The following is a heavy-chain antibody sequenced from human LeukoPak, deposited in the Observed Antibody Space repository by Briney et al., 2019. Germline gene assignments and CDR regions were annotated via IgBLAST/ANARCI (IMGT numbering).Heavy chain of an antibody. D-gene: IGHD2-15*01. Sequence: GGSLRLSCAASGFTFSSYAMHWGRQAPGKGLEWVAVISYDGSNKYYADSVKGRFTISRDNSKNTLYLQMNSLRAEDTAVYYCARDTEDIVVVVAATGAFDIWGQGTMVTVSS. V-gene: IGHV3-30-3*01. CDR1: GFTFSSYA. CDR2: ISYDGSNK. CDR3: ARDTEDIVVVVAATGAFDI. J-gene: IGHJ3*02.